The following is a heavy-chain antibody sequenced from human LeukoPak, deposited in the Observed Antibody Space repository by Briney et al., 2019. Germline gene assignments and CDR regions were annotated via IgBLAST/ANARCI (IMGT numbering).Heavy chain of an antibody. CDR2: ISGSDRST. Sequence: QAGGSLRLSCAASGFTFSTYAMSWVRQAPGKGLEWVSGISGSDRSTYYADSVKGRFTISRDNSKNTLYLQMNSLRAEDTAVYYCAKDAWIQLWLKVWCFDYWGQGTLVTVSS. CDR1: GFTFSTYA. CDR3: AKDAWIQLWLKVWCFDY. J-gene: IGHJ4*02. D-gene: IGHD5-18*01. V-gene: IGHV3-23*01.